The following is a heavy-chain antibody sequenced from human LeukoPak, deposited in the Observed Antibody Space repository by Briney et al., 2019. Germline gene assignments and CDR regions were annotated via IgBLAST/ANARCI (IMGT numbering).Heavy chain of an antibody. D-gene: IGHD6-13*01. Sequence: GGSLRLSCAASGFILSNYGIHWVRQAPGKGLEWVAFISYDGSDKYYADSVKGRFTISRDNSKNTLYLQMNSLRAEDTAVYYCARDNDGAAAGSFDYWGQGTLVTVSS. CDR3: ARDNDGAAAGSFDY. J-gene: IGHJ4*02. V-gene: IGHV3-30*03. CDR2: ISYDGSDK. CDR1: GFILSNYG.